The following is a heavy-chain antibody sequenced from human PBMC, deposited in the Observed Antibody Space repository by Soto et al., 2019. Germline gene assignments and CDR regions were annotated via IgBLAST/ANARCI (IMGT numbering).Heavy chain of an antibody. D-gene: IGHD3-9*01. Sequence: PGGSLRLSCAASGFTFSSYSMNWVRQAPGKGLEWVSSISSSSSYIYYADSVKGRFTISRDNAKNSLYLQMNSLRAEDTAVYYCARNPRGILTGRYMDVSGKGTTVTVSS. V-gene: IGHV3-21*01. CDR1: GFTFSSYS. CDR3: ARNPRGILTGRYMDV. CDR2: ISSSSSYI. J-gene: IGHJ6*03.